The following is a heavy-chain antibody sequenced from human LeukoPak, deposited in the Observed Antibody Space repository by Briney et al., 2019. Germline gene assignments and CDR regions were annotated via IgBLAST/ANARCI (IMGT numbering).Heavy chain of an antibody. J-gene: IGHJ6*02. CDR2: IIPIFGTA. D-gene: IGHD3-22*01. Sequence: SVKVSCKASGGTFSSYAISWVRQAPGQGLEWMGGIIPIFGTANYAQKFQGRATITADESTSTAYMELSSLRSEDTAVYYCARANYYDSSGYYKQRYYYYGMDVWGQGTTVTVSS. CDR3: ARANYYDSSGYYKQRYYYYGMDV. V-gene: IGHV1-69*13. CDR1: GGTFSSYA.